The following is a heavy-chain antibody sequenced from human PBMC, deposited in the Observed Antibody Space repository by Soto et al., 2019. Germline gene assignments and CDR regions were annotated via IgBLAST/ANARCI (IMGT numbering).Heavy chain of an antibody. V-gene: IGHV1-18*01. CDR1: GYTITSYG. Sequence: GASVKVSCKASGYTITSYGISWVRQAPGQGLEWMGWISAYNGNTNYAQKLQGRVTMTTDTSTSTAYMELRSLRSDDTAVYYCARDSWSENYYDSSGYYHTLDYWGQGTLVTVSS. CDR3: ARDSWSENYYDSSGYYHTLDY. D-gene: IGHD3-22*01. CDR2: ISAYNGNT. J-gene: IGHJ4*02.